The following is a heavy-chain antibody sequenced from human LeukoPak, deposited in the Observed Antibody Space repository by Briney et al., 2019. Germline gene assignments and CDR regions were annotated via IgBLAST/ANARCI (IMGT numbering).Heavy chain of an antibody. J-gene: IGHJ5*02. V-gene: IGHV4-39*01. CDR1: GGSISGPSYY. CDR2: IHYSGNT. CDR3: ARSYYGSGSYLPLKVDP. D-gene: IGHD3-10*01. Sequence: PSETLSLTCSVSGGSISGPSYYWRWIRQPPGKGLEWIGSIHYSGNTYYNPSLQSRVTISVDTSKKQFSLKLNSVTAADTAVYYCARSYYGSGSYLPLKVDPWGQGTLVTVSS.